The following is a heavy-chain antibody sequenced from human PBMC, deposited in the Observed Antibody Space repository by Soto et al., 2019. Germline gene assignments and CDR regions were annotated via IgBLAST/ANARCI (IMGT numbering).Heavy chain of an antibody. CDR1: GLSFSSDS. CDR3: ARGLGYCNVGSCSGAVEM. D-gene: IGHD2-15*01. CDR2: ISGSSSYI. J-gene: IGHJ3*02. Sequence: EVQLLESGGGLVKPGGSLRLSCTGSGLSFSSDSMNWVRQAPGKGLEWVSSISGSSSYIYYADSVKGRFTISRDNAKKSVYLQMNSLRAEDTAVYYCARGLGYCNVGSCSGAVEMWGQGTMVTVSS. V-gene: IGHV3-21*01.